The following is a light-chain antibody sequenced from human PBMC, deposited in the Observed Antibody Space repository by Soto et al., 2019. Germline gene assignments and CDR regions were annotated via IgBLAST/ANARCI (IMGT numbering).Light chain of an antibody. Sequence: QSVLTQPRSVSGSPGQSVTISCTGSNGDVGAYKFVSWLQHNPGEAPKVMIYDVTQRPSGVPDRFSGTKSGNTASLTISGLQAEDEADYYCCSYAGSYTWVFXSGTKVTVL. CDR2: DVT. CDR1: NGDVGAYKF. J-gene: IGLJ1*01. CDR3: CSYAGSYTWV. V-gene: IGLV2-11*01.